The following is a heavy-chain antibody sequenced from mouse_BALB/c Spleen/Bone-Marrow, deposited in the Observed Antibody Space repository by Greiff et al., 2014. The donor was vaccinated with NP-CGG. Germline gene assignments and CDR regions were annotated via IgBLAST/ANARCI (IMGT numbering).Heavy chain of an antibody. J-gene: IGHJ3*01. CDR1: GYTFTNYY. V-gene: IGHV1S81*02. CDR3: ARGSPY. Sequence: VQLQQSGAELVKPGASVKLSCKTSGYTFTNYYIYWVKQRPGQGFEWIGEINPGNGGTNFNERFESKATLTVDKSSTTAYILLTSLTSEDSAVYYCARGSPYWGQGTLVTVSA. D-gene: IGHD6-2*01. CDR2: INPGNGGT.